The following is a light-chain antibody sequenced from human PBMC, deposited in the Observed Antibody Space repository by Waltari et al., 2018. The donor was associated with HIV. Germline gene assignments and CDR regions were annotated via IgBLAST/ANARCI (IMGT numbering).Light chain of an antibody. CDR1: QSVSSN. J-gene: IGKJ2*01. CDR2: GAS. CDR3: QQYDNWPYT. Sequence: ERVMTQSQATLSVSPGERATLSGRASQSVSSNLAWYQHKPGQAPRLLISGASTRATGVPARFSGSGSGTDFTLTISSLQSEDFAVYYCQQYDNWPYTFGQGTKLDIK. V-gene: IGKV3-15*01.